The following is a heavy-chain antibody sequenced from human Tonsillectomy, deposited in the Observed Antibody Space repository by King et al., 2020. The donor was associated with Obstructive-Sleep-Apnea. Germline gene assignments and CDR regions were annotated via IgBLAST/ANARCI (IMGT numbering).Heavy chain of an antibody. D-gene: IGHD1-14*01. J-gene: IGHJ4*02. CDR3: AKRVGNTGVDY. CDR2: ISGSGDST. Sequence: VQLVESGGGLVQPGGSLRFSCAASGFTFSSYAMSWVRQAPGKGLEWVSTISGSGDSTYYADSVKGRFTISRDNTKKTLYLQMNSLRTEDTAVYYCAKRVGNTGVDYWGQGTLVTVSS. V-gene: IGHV3-23*04. CDR1: GFTFSSYA.